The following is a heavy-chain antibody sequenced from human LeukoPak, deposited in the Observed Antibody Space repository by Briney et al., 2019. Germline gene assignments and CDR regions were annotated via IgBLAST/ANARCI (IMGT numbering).Heavy chain of an antibody. CDR3: ARMIAAAGTGSWFDP. CDR1: GASVSSGGFW. Sequence: KPSETLSLTCAVSGASVSSGGFWWNWVRQPPGKGLEWIGQIGYSGTTNYNPSLKSRVTISTDASNSHFSLRLSSVTAADTAVYYCARMIAAAGTGSWFDPWGQGTLVTVSS. CDR2: IGYSGTT. J-gene: IGHJ5*02. D-gene: IGHD6-13*01. V-gene: IGHV4-61*03.